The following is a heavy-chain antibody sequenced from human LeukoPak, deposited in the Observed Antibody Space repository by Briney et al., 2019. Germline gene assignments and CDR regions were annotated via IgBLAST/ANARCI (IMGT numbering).Heavy chain of an antibody. CDR1: GFTFSSYT. D-gene: IGHD1-1*01. V-gene: IGHV3-21*01. CDR2: ISGSNSYI. CDR3: ARALTTLTYEGY. J-gene: IGHJ4*02. Sequence: PGGSLRLSCAASGFTFSSYTMHWVRQAPGKGLEWVSSISGSNSYIFYADSVKGRFTVSRDNAKDSLYLQMNSLRAEDTAVYYCARALTTLTYEGYWGQGTLVTVSS.